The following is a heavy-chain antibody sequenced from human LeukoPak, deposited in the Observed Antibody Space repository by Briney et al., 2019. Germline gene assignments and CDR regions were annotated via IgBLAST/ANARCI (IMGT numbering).Heavy chain of an antibody. CDR1: GGTFSSYA. CDR2: IIPIFGTA. V-gene: IGHV1-69*06. D-gene: IGHD3-10*01. J-gene: IGHJ5*02. Sequence: SVKVSCKASGGTFSSYAISWVRQAPGQGLEWMGGIIPIFGTANYAQKFQGRVTITADKSTSTAYMELSSLRSEDTAAYYCARTLWFGESRNWFDPWGQGTLVTVSS. CDR3: ARTLWFGESRNWFDP.